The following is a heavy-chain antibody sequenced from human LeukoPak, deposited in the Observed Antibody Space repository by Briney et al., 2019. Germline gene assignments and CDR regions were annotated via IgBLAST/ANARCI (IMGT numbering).Heavy chain of an antibody. V-gene: IGHV3-23*01. J-gene: IGHJ3*02. D-gene: IGHD2-2*03. CDR2: ISGSGGST. CDR3: AKDTLDIVVVPAAAGDAFDI. Sequence: GGSLRLSCAASGFTFSSYAMSWVRQAPGKGLEWVSAISGSGGSTYYADSVKGRFTISRDNSKNTLYLQMNSLRAEDTAVYYCAKDTLDIVVVPAAAGDAFDIWGQGTMVTVSS. CDR1: GFTFSSYA.